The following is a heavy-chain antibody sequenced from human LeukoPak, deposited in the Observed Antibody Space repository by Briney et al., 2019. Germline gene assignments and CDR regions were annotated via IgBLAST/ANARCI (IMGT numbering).Heavy chain of an antibody. CDR2: IWYDGSNK. J-gene: IGHJ6*02. Sequence: GGSLRLSCAASGFTFSDYWIHWVRQAPGKGLEWVAVIWYDGSNKYYADSVKGRFTISRDNSKNTLYLQMNSLRAEDTAVYYCARPLLADDYYYYGMDVWGQGTTVTVSS. CDR1: GFTFSDYW. D-gene: IGHD5-24*01. V-gene: IGHV3-33*08. CDR3: ARPLLADDYYYYGMDV.